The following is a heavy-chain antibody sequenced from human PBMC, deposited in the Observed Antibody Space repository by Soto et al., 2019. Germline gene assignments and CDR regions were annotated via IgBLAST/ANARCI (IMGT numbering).Heavy chain of an antibody. CDR2: INPSDDGT. J-gene: IGHJ4*01. Sequence: ASVKVSCKASGYTFSSYYMHWVRQAPGQGLEWMGLINPSDDGTSYAQKFQGRVFMSKDTSTSTVYMELSSLRSDDTAVYYCSRVGPTYFQDSSGNYDAYWG. V-gene: IGHV1-46*03. CDR1: GYTFSSYY. CDR3: SRVGPTYFQDSSGNYDAY. D-gene: IGHD3-22*01.